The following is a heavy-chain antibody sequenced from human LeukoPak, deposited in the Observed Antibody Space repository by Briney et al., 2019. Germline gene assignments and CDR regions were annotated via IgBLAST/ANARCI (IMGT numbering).Heavy chain of an antibody. J-gene: IGHJ5*02. CDR2: IYPGDSDT. D-gene: IGHD5-24*01. CDR3: ARLGSRHGYNWGDL. V-gene: IGHV5-51*01. Sequence: GESLKISCNSSGYIYTSYWFGWVRQMPGKGLEWMGIIYPGDSDTRYSPSFQGQVTISADKSISTAYLQWSSLKASDTAMYCARLGSRHGYNWGDLWGQGTLVSVSS. CDR1: GYIYTSYW.